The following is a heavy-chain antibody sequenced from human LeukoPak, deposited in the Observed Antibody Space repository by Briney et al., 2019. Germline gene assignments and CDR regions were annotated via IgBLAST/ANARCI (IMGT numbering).Heavy chain of an antibody. J-gene: IGHJ5*02. V-gene: IGHV4-34*01. Sequence: SEALSLTCAVYGGSFSGYYWSWIRQPPGKGLEWIGEINHSGSTNYNPSLKSRVTISVDTSKNQFSLKLSSVTAADTAVYYCASLRAKRGLKASPYNYGSGSTWGQGTLVTVSS. D-gene: IGHD3-10*01. CDR3: ASLRAKRGLKASPYNYGSGST. CDR2: INHSGST. CDR1: GGSFSGYY.